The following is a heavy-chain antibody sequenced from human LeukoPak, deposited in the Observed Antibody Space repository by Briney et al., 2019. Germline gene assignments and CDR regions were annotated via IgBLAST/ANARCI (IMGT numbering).Heavy chain of an antibody. CDR1: GGSISSSSYY. V-gene: IGHV4-39*01. Sequence: SETLSLTCTVSGGSISSSSYYWGWIRQPPGKGLEWIGSIYYSGSTYYNPSLKSRVTISVDTSKNQFSLKLSSVTAADTAVYYCARHVGLKPIAAAGTSDDYWGQGTLVTVSS. D-gene: IGHD6-13*01. J-gene: IGHJ4*02. CDR2: IYYSGST. CDR3: ARHVGLKPIAAAGTSDDY.